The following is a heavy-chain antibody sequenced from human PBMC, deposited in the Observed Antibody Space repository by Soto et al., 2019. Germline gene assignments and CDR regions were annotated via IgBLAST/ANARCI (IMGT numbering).Heavy chain of an antibody. D-gene: IGHD3-22*01. CDR3: ARDQGYYDSSGYVDF. Sequence: QVQLVESGGGLVKPGGSLRLSCAASAFTFSDYYMSWIRQAPGKGLEWVSYISSSGSIIYYADSVKGRFTISRDNAKNLLYLQMNTLRAEDTAVYYCARDQGYYDSSGYVDFWGQGTLVTVSS. V-gene: IGHV3-11*01. J-gene: IGHJ4*02. CDR1: AFTFSDYY. CDR2: ISSSGSII.